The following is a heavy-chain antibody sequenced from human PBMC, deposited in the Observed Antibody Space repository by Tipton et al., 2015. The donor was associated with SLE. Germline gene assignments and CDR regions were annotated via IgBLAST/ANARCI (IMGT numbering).Heavy chain of an antibody. V-gene: IGHV1-18*01. CDR1: GYTFSNYG. Sequence: QVQLVQSGGEVKKPGASVKVSCKASGYTFSNYGISWVRQAPGQGLEWMGWISPYNGNTNYAQKLQGRVALTTDTSTSTAYMELRSLISDDTAVYYCARGDYYDGSGHYPGDYWGQGTLVTVSS. J-gene: IGHJ4*02. CDR3: ARGDYYDGSGHYPGDY. D-gene: IGHD3-22*01. CDR2: ISPYNGNT.